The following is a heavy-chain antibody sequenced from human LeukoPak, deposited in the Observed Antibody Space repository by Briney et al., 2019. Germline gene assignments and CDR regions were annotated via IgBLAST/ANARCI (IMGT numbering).Heavy chain of an antibody. CDR1: GYTFTSYA. D-gene: IGHD2-2*01. V-gene: IGHV1-3*03. J-gene: IGHJ3*02. Sequence: ASVKVSCKASGYTFTSYAMHWVRQAPGQRLEWMGWINAGNGNTKYSQEFQGRVTITRETSASTAYMELSSLRSEDMAVYYCARGPRDIVVVPAAMDDAFDIWGQGTMVTVSS. CDR3: ARGPRDIVVVPAAMDDAFDI. CDR2: INAGNGNT.